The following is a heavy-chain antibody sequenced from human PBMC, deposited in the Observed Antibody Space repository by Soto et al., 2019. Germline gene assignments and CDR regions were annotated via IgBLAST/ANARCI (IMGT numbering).Heavy chain of an antibody. J-gene: IGHJ4*02. Sequence: QVQLQTSGPGLVKPSETLSLTCTVSGGSISPYSWSWIRQAPGKGLEWIAYIYSSESANYNPSLKSRVTMSVDTSKNQFSLKLSAVTAADTAVYYCARAGYGYYFEYWGQGALVTVSS. CDR1: GGSISPYS. CDR2: IYSSESA. D-gene: IGHD5-18*01. V-gene: IGHV4-59*01. CDR3: ARAGYGYYFEY.